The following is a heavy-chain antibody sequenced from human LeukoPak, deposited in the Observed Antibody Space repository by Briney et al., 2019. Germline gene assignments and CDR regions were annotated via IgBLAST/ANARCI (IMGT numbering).Heavy chain of an antibody. J-gene: IGHJ6*02. CDR3: ARDTTTVVTYYYYGMDV. D-gene: IGHD4-23*01. CDR2: ISAYNGNT. CDR1: GYTFTSYG. Sequence: ASVKVSCKASGYTFTSYGISWGRQAPGQGLEWMGWISAYNGNTNYAQKLQGRVTMTTDTSTSTAYMELRSLRSDDTAVYYCARDTTTVVTYYYYGMDVWGQGTTVTVSS. V-gene: IGHV1-18*01.